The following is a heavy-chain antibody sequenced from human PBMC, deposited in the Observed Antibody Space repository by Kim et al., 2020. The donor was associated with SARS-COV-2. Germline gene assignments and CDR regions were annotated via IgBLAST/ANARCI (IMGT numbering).Heavy chain of an antibody. J-gene: IGHJ6*02. CDR1: GFSVNDHA. Sequence: GGSLRLSCEASGFSVNDHAMHWVRQAPGKGLEWVSGIYWNGDRKDYADSVKGRFITSRDNAKNSLYLQMNSLRSEDTAAYYCTKDISACGVDVWGQGTT. CDR3: TKDISACGVDV. V-gene: IGHV3-9*01. CDR2: IYWNGDRK.